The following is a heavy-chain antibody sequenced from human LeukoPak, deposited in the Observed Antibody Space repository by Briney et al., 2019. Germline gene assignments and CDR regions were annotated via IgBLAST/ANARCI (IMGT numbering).Heavy chain of an antibody. D-gene: IGHD3-22*01. Sequence: GESLKISCKGSGYSFTSYWIGWVRRMPGKGLEWMGIIYPGDSDTRYSPSFQGQVTISADKSISTAYLQWSSLKASDTAMYYCARPTIVDYYDSSGYYIDYWGQGTLVTVSS. CDR2: IYPGDSDT. CDR3: ARPTIVDYYDSSGYYIDY. V-gene: IGHV5-51*01. J-gene: IGHJ4*02. CDR1: GYSFTSYW.